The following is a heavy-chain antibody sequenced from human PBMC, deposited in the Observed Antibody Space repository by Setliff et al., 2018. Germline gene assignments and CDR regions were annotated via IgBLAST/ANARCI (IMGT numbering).Heavy chain of an antibody. Sequence: ASVKVSCKASGYTLSKYYMHWVRQAPGQGLEWMGIINPSGGLTKYAQKFQGRVTMTSDTTTNTVYLEVSSLRSEDTAVYFCARDRFYNSWSGTAITAPHDAFDIWGQGTMVTVSS. J-gene: IGHJ3*02. D-gene: IGHD3-3*01. CDR2: INPSGGLT. V-gene: IGHV1-46*03. CDR3: ARDRFYNSWSGTAITAPHDAFDI. CDR1: GYTLSKYY.